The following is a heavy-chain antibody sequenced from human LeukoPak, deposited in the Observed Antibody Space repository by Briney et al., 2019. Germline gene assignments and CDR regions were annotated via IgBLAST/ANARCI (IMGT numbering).Heavy chain of an antibody. V-gene: IGHV4-59*01. Sequence: SETLSLTCTVSGGSISSYYWSWIRQPPGKGLEWIGYIYYSGSTNYNPSLKSRVTISVDTSKNQFSLKLSSVTAADTAVYYCARAVPGISAAGTFDYWGQGTLVTVSS. J-gene: IGHJ4*02. CDR3: ARAVPGISAAGTFDY. D-gene: IGHD6-13*01. CDR2: IYYSGST. CDR1: GGSISSYY.